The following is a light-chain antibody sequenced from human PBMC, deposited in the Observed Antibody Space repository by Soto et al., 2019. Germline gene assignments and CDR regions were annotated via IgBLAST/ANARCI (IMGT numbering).Light chain of an antibody. J-gene: IGKJ1*01. CDR1: QGIRND. Sequence: AIQMTQSPASLSASVGDRVTITCRASQGIRNDLGWYQQKTGTAPKLLIYAASSLETGVPSRCSCSASGTDFTLTISSLQPEDFASYYCLQDYNNPWTFGQGTKVEIK. CDR2: AAS. V-gene: IGKV1-6*01. CDR3: LQDYNNPWT.